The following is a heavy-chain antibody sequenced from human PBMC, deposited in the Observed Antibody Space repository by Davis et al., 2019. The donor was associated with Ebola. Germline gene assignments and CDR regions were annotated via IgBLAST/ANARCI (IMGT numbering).Heavy chain of an antibody. D-gene: IGHD6-19*01. CDR2: ICYSVNT. Sequence: SETLSLTCTVSGASITRGRYYWSSIRKPPANRLMWIASICYSVNTYYNPSPKSRVTISVATSKNQFSLKLSSVTAADTAVYYCARVTLGYSSDWYAHWFDPWGHGTLVTVSS. V-gene: IGHV4-31*03. CDR1: GASITRGRYY. CDR3: ARVTLGYSSDWYAHWFDP. J-gene: IGHJ5*02.